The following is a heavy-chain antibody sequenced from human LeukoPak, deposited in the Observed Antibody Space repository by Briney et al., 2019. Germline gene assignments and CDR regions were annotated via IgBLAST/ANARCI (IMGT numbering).Heavy chain of an antibody. CDR3: ARLNNCSGGSCYSGIDY. CDR2: INHSGST. Sequence: PSETLSLTCAVYGGSFSGYYWSWIRQPPGQGMEWIGEINHSGSTNYNPSLKSRFTISVDTSKNQFSLKLSSVTAADTAVYYCARLNNCSGGSCYSGIDYWGQGTLVTVSS. V-gene: IGHV4-34*01. CDR1: GGSFSGYY. J-gene: IGHJ4*02. D-gene: IGHD2-15*01.